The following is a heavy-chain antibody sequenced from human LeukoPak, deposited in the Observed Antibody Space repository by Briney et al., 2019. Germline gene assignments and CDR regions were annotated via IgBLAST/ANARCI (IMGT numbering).Heavy chain of an antibody. CDR3: ARVQREASAGELFDY. Sequence: PGGSLRLSCAASGFTFSSYSMSWVRQAPGKGLEWVSSISGGSGYMYYADSVKGRFTISRDNAKNSLYLQMNSLRADDTAVYYCARVQREASAGELFDYWGQGTLVTVSS. CDR1: GFTFSSYS. J-gene: IGHJ4*02. D-gene: IGHD6-13*01. CDR2: ISGGSGYM. V-gene: IGHV3-21*01.